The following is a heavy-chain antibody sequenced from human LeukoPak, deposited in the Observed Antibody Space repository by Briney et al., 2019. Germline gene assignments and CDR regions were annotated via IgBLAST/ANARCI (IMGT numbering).Heavy chain of an antibody. D-gene: IGHD3-3*01. CDR2: INSDGSST. V-gene: IGHV3-74*01. CDR1: GFTFNSYW. Sequence: PGGSLRLSCAASGFTFNSYWMHWVRQAPGKGLVWVSRINSDGSSTSYADSVKGRFTISRDNAKNTLYLQMNSLRAEDTAVYYCARGSAEGYYDFWSGYYSKFSMDVWGQGTTVTVSS. CDR3: ARGSAEGYYDFWSGYYSKFSMDV. J-gene: IGHJ6*02.